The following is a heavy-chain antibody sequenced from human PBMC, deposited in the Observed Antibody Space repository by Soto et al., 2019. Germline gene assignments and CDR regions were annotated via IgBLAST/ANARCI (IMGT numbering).Heavy chain of an antibody. J-gene: IGHJ5*02. Sequence: PGGSLRLSCAASGFSFGSYALSWVRQAPGKGLEWVSTISGSDGKTFYADAVKGRFSISRDTSQNTLYLQMNSLRADDTAIYYCARDTGGPIFGVVTQAPGWFDPWGQGTLVTVSS. CDR3: ARDTGGPIFGVVTQAPGWFDP. D-gene: IGHD3-3*01. V-gene: IGHV3-23*01. CDR2: ISGSDGKT. CDR1: GFSFGSYA.